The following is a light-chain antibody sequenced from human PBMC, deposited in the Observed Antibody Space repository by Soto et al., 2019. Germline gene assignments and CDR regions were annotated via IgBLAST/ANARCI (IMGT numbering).Light chain of an antibody. Sequence: VLTQSPGTLSLSPGESATLSCRASQTVSITYLTWYQQKPGQAPRLLIFGASKRATGIPDRFSGSGSGRDFTLTISGLEPEDFAVYYCQQYDRSPYTFGQGTKVEIQ. CDR1: QTVSITY. J-gene: IGKJ2*01. CDR2: GAS. CDR3: QQYDRSPYT. V-gene: IGKV3-20*01.